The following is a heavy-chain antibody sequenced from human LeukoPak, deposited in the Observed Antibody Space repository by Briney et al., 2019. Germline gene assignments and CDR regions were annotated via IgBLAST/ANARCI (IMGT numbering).Heavy chain of an antibody. Sequence: PGGSLRLSCAASGFTFSSYSMTWVRQAPGKGLEWVSYISSSGSTIYYADSVKGRFTISRDNAKNSLYLQMNSLRAEDTAVYYCARDSSGYYHFDYWGQGTLVTVSS. CDR3: ARDSSGYYHFDY. D-gene: IGHD3-22*01. V-gene: IGHV3-48*04. CDR1: GFTFSSYS. J-gene: IGHJ4*02. CDR2: ISSSGSTI.